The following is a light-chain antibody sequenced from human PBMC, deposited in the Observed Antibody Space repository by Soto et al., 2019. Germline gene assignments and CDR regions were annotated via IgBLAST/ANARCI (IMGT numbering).Light chain of an antibody. CDR1: QSINKW. V-gene: IGKV1-5*03. Sequence: DILLTQSPSTLSASVGDRVTISCRASQSINKWLAWYQHKPGKAPNLLIYEVSTLHSGVPSRFSGSGCGTEFTLTISSLRPDDFATYYCQHYSGDRATFGQGTKVDIK. CDR3: QHYSGDRAT. CDR2: EVS. J-gene: IGKJ1*01.